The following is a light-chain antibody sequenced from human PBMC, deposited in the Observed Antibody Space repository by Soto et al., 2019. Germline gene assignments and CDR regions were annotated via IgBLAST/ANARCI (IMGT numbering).Light chain of an antibody. Sequence: DIVLTQSQATLSLSPGERATLSCRASQSVRSFLAWYQQKPGQAPRLLIYDASNRATGIPARFSGSGSGTGVTLTISRLEPEDLAVYYRQQEYSLPHAVGGGTKVDI. J-gene: IGKJ4*01. CDR2: DAS. CDR1: QSVRSF. CDR3: QQEYSLPHA. V-gene: IGKV3-11*01.